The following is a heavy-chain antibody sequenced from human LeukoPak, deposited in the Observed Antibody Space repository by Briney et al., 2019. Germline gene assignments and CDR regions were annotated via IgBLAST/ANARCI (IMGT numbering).Heavy chain of an antibody. D-gene: IGHD5-18*01. J-gene: IGHJ6*02. CDR1: GFTFSSYG. V-gene: IGHV3-30*03. Sequence: GGSLRLSCAASGFTFSSYGMHWVRQAPGKGLEWVAVISYDGSNKYYADSVKGRFTISRDNSKNTLYLQMNSLRAEDTAVYYCARVGLWLLEHGMDVWGQGTTVTVSS. CDR2: ISYDGSNK. CDR3: ARVGLWLLEHGMDV.